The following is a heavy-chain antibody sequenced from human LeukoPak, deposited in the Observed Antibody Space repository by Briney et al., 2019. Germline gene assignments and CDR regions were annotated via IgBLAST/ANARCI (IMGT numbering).Heavy chain of an antibody. V-gene: IGHV4-34*01. CDR2: INHSGST. CDR1: GGSFSGYY. D-gene: IGHD3-22*01. J-gene: IGHJ4*02. Sequence: SETLSLTCAVYGGSFSGYYWSWIRQPPGKGLEWIGEINHSGSTNYNPSLKSRGTISVDTSKNQFSLKLSSVTAADTAVYYCARGSGDSSGYYFDYWGQGTLVTVSS. CDR3: ARGSGDSSGYYFDY.